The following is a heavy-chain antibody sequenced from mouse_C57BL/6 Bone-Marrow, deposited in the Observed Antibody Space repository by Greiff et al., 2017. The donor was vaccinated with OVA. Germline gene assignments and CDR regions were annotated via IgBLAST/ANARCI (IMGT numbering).Heavy chain of an antibody. D-gene: IGHD2-3*01. V-gene: IGHV2-2*01. Sequence: QVQLQQSGPGLVQPSQSLSITCTVSGFSLTSYGVHWVRQSPGKGLEWLGVIWSGGSTDYNAAFISRLSISKDNSKSQVFFKMNSLQADDTAIYYCARKWDGYPYYAMDYWGQGTSVTVSS. CDR2: IWSGGST. CDR3: ARKWDGYPYYAMDY. J-gene: IGHJ4*01. CDR1: GFSLTSYG.